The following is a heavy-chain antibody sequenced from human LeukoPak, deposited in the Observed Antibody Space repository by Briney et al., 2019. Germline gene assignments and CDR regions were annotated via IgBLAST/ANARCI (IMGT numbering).Heavy chain of an antibody. CDR3: AREPPRYCSSTSCFHRAFDI. D-gene: IGHD2-2*01. J-gene: IGHJ3*02. V-gene: IGHV4-59*12. Sequence: SETLSLTCTVSGGSISSYYLSWIRQPPGKGLEWIGYIYYSGSTNYNPSLTSRFTVSLEPSKNQFSLKLRSTPAADAAVSYFAREPPRYCSSTSCFHRAFDIWGQGTMVSVPS. CDR1: GGSISSYY. CDR2: IYYSGST.